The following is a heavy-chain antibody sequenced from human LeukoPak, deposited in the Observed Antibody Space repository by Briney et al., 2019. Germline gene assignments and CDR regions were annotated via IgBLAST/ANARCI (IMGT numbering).Heavy chain of an antibody. Sequence: PSETLSLTCTVSGGSISSYYWSWIRQPPGKGLEWIGYMYYSGSTNYNPSLKSRVTISVDTSKNQFSLNLSSVTAADTAVYYCARGIIAVAGDYFDYWGQGTLVTVSS. CDR1: GGSISSYY. V-gene: IGHV4-59*01. CDR3: ARGIIAVAGDYFDY. J-gene: IGHJ4*02. D-gene: IGHD6-19*01. CDR2: MYYSGST.